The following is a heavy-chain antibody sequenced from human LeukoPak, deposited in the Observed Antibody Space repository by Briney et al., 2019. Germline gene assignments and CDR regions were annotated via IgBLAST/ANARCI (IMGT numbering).Heavy chain of an antibody. CDR2: ISSSSSSI. Sequence: GGALRLSCAPSVFTLRSYTMNWVRQAPGEGLEWVSSISSSSSSIYYADSVKGRFTISRDNAKISLYLQMNSLRAEDRAMYYCARGFCTSTSCYGSYWGQGTLVTVSS. CDR3: ARGFCTSTSCYGSY. J-gene: IGHJ4*02. V-gene: IGHV3-21*01. D-gene: IGHD2-2*01. CDR1: VFTLRSYT.